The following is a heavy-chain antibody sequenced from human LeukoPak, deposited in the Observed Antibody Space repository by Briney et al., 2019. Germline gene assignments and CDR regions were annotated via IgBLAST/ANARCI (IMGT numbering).Heavy chain of an antibody. V-gene: IGHV3-48*01. CDR2: VGIDSGNT. CDR3: ERDHNYAFDN. Sequence: PGGSLRLSCAASGFTFSDYSMNWVRHAPGKGLEWISWVGIDSGNTKYADSVKGRFTISGEKAKNSLYLQMSSLRVEDTAVYYCERDHNYAFDNWGQGTLLTVSS. J-gene: IGHJ4*02. D-gene: IGHD1-1*01. CDR1: GFTFSDYS.